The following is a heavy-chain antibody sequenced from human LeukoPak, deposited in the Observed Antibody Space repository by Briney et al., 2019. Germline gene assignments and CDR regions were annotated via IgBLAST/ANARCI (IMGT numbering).Heavy chain of an antibody. D-gene: IGHD6-6*01. CDR1: GFTFRNHG. J-gene: IGHJ4*02. V-gene: IGHV3-33*01. CDR3: VRDIASRTLDY. CDR2: IWYDGSNK. Sequence: GGSLRLSCAASGFTFRNHGMHWVRQAPGKGLEWVVVIWYDGSNKYYADSVKGRFTISRDNSKNTLYLQVNSLRAEDTAVYYCVRDIASRTLDYWGQGTLVIVSS.